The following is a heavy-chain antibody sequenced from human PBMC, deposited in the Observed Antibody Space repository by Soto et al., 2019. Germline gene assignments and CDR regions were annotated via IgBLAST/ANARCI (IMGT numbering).Heavy chain of an antibody. CDR1: GFTFSSYA. V-gene: IGHV3-23*01. J-gene: IGHJ4*02. CDR3: AKDRWSSSWYGKYYFDY. Sequence: GGSLRLSCAASGFTFSSYAMSWVRQAPGKGLEWVSAISGSGGSTYYADSVKGRFTISRDNSKNTLYLQMNSLRAEDTAVYYCAKDRWSSSWYGKYYFDYWGQGTLVTVSS. D-gene: IGHD6-13*01. CDR2: ISGSGGST.